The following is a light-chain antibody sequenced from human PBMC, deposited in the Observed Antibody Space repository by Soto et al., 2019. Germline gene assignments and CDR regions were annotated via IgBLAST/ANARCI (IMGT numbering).Light chain of an antibody. Sequence: QSVLTQPPSVSGAPGQRVTISCTGSSSNIGAGYDVHWYQQLPGTAPKLLIYGNSNRPSGVPDRFSGSKSGTSASLAITGLQAEDGADYYCQSYDRSLSGGVFGGGTELTVL. J-gene: IGLJ3*02. CDR2: GNS. V-gene: IGLV1-40*01. CDR3: QSYDRSLSGGV. CDR1: SSNIGAGYD.